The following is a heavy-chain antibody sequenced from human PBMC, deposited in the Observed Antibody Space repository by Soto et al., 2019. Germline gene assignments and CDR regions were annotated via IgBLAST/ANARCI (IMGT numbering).Heavy chain of an antibody. CDR2: IWYDGSNK. J-gene: IGHJ6*02. CDR1: GFTFGSYG. D-gene: IGHD5-12*01. V-gene: IGHV3-33*01. Sequence: GGSLRLSCAASGFTFGSYGMHWVRQAPGKGLEWVAVIWYDGSNKYYADSVKGRFTISRDNSKNTLYLQMNSLRAEDTAVYYCAREVRWLQIGYYYYGMDVWGQGTRVTVSS. CDR3: AREVRWLQIGYYYYGMDV.